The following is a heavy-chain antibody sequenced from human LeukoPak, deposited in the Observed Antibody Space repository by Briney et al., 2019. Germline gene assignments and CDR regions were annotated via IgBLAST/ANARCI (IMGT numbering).Heavy chain of an antibody. CDR1: GYTFTDSY. D-gene: IGHD3-3*01. Sequence: GASVKVSCKASGYTFTDSYMHWVQQAPGHGLEWMGWINLYTGGTDYAHKFQGRVTMTSDTSISTAYMELSRLRSDDTAIFYCARGRGMGFLEWLLLDSWGQGTLVTVSS. J-gene: IGHJ4*02. V-gene: IGHV1-2*02. CDR3: ARGRGMGFLEWLLLDS. CDR2: INLYTGGT.